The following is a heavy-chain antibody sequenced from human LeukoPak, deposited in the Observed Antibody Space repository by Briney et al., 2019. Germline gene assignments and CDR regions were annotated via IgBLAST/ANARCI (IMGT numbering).Heavy chain of an antibody. J-gene: IGHJ4*02. CDR2: IHPTDSQT. CDR1: GYNFANFW. D-gene: IGHD3-10*01. CDR3: ARRAYSGSGSPDY. V-gene: IGHV5-51*01. Sequence: GESPKISCYDSGYNFANFWIGWVRQMPGKGLEWMGIIHPTDSQTLYSPSFQGQDTISVDRSINAAYLQWSRLEASDTAMYYCARRAYSGSGSPDYWGQGTLVTVSS.